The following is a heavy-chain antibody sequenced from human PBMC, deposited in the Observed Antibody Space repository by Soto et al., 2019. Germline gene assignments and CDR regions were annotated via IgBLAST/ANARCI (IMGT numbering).Heavy chain of an antibody. J-gene: IGHJ4*02. CDR2: FDPEDGET. CDR1: GYTLTELS. CDR3: ASGAFYFDY. V-gene: IGHV1-24*01. Sequence: ASVKVSCKVSGYTLTELSMHWVRQAPGKGLEWMGGFDPEDGETIYAQKFQGRVTITRDTSASTAYMELSSLRSEDTAVYYCASGAFYFDYWGQGALVTVSS. D-gene: IGHD3-10*01.